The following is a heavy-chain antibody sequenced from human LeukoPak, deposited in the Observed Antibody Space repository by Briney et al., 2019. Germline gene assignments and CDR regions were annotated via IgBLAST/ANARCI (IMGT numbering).Heavy chain of an antibody. CDR3: ASLGN. V-gene: IGHV3-7*01. D-gene: IGHD1-1*01. J-gene: IGHJ4*02. Sequence: GGSLRLSCATSGFPFSNFWMNWVRQAPGKGLEWVANIKQDGSEKFYVDSVKGRFTISKDNAKNSLYLQMNSLRADDTAVYYCASLGNWGQGTLVTVSS. CDR1: GFPFSNFW. CDR2: IKQDGSEK.